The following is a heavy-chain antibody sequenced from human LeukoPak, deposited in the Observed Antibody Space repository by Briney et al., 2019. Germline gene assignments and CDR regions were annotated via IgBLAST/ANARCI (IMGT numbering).Heavy chain of an antibody. CDR1: GRSISSGDYY. CDR2: IYSSVST. D-gene: IGHD1-26*01. CDR3: ATSTRVGPYYYYGTDV. Sequence: PSQTLSLTRTISGRSISSGDYYRSWIRHPPGKRLPSTAYIYSSVSTYYNPSLKSRVTISVDTSKNQFSLKLSSVTAADTAVYYCATSTRVGPYYYYGTDVWGQGATVAVSS. J-gene: IGHJ6*02. V-gene: IGHV4-30-4*01.